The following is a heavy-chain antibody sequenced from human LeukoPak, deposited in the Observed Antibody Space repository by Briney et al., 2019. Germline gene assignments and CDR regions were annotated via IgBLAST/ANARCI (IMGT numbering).Heavy chain of an antibody. CDR2: ISYDGSNK. V-gene: IGHV3-30-3*01. D-gene: IGHD1-1*01. CDR3: ARQLLGYNWNEFRYYYYFGMDV. CDR1: GFTFSSYA. Sequence: GGSLRLSCAASGFTFSSYAMHWVRQAPGKGLEWVAVISYDGSNKYYADSVKGRFTISRDNSKNTLYLQMNSLRAEDTAVYYWARQLLGYNWNEFRYYYYFGMDVWGQGTTVTVSS. J-gene: IGHJ6*02.